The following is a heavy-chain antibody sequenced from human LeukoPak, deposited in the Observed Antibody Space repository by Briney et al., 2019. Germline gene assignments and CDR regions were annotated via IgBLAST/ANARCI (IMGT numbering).Heavy chain of an antibody. V-gene: IGHV4-34*01. CDR2: INHSGST. CDR3: ARGGGSRYYDILTGYYKRCWFDP. Sequence: SETLSLTCAVYGGSFSGYYWSWIRQPPGKGLEWIGEINHSGSTNNNPSLKSRVTISVDTSKKQFSLKLSSVTAADTAVYYCARGGGSRYYDILTGYYKRCWFDPWGQGTLVTVSS. CDR1: GGSFSGYY. J-gene: IGHJ5*02. D-gene: IGHD3-9*01.